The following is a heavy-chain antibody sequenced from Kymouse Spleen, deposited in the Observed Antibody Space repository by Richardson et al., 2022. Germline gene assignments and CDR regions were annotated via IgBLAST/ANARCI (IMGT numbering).Heavy chain of an antibody. D-gene: IGHD3-10*01. CDR3: AREFTMVRGALFDY. CDR1: GGSFSGYY. V-gene: IGHV4-34*01. J-gene: IGHJ4*02. Sequence: QVQLQQWGAGLLKPSETLSLTCAVYGGSFSGYYWSWIRQPPGKGLEWIGEINHSGSTNYNPSLKSRVTISVDTSKNQFSLKLSSVTAADTAVYYCAREFTMVRGALFDYWGQGTLVTVSS. CDR2: INHSGST.